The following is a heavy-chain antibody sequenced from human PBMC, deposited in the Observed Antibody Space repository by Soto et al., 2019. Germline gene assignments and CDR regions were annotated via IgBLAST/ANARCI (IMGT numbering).Heavy chain of an antibody. Sequence: ASVKVSCKASGYTFTGYYMHWVRQAPGQGLEWMGWINPNSGGTNYAQKFQGWVTMTRDTSISTAYMELSRLRSDDTAVYYCARESVASASNWLDPWGQGTLVTVSS. V-gene: IGHV1-2*04. CDR3: ARESVASASNWLDP. J-gene: IGHJ5*02. D-gene: IGHD5-12*01. CDR1: GYTFTGYY. CDR2: INPNSGGT.